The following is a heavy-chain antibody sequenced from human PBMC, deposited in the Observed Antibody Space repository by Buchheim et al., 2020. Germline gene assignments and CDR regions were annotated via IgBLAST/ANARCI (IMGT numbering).Heavy chain of an antibody. CDR2: ISSGSSTI. J-gene: IGHJ4*02. D-gene: IGHD3-22*01. CDR1: GFTFSTYS. V-gene: IGHV3-48*01. Sequence: EVQLVESGGGLMQPGGSLRLSCAASGFTFSTYSMNWVRQAPGKGLEWVSYISSGSSTIYYAASVKGRFTISRDNAKNSRDMQMNSLTAEDTAVYYCARDDSSGYFVLDYWGQGTL. CDR3: ARDDSSGYFVLDY.